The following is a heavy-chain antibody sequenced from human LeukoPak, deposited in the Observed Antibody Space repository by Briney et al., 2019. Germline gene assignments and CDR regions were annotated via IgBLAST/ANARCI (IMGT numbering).Heavy chain of an antibody. CDR1: GGSISSGGYS. D-gene: IGHD1-20*01. Sequence: SQTLSLTCAVSGGSISSGGYSWNWIRQPPGKGLEWIGYIHHSGVTYYNPSLKSRLTISLDTSKNQFSLKLSSVTAADTAVYHCARLDGNWNYFDYWGQGTLVTVSS. V-gene: IGHV4-30-2*01. CDR3: ARLDGNWNYFDY. CDR2: IHHSGVT. J-gene: IGHJ4*02.